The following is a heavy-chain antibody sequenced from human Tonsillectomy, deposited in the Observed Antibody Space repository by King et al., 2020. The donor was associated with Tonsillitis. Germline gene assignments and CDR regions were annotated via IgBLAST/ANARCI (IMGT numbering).Heavy chain of an antibody. CDR1: GFTFSDYY. J-gene: IGHJ2*01. D-gene: IGHD3-3*01. V-gene: IGHV3-11*01. CDR2: ISSSGSTI. CDR3: ARDGGLEWFLYPKANWYFDL. Sequence: VQLVESGGGLVKPGGSLRLSCAASGFTFSDYYMSWIRQAPGKGLEWVSYISSSGSTIYYADSVKGRFTISRDNAKNSLYLQMNSLRAEDTAVYFCARDGGLEWFLYPKANWYFDLWGRGTLVTVSS.